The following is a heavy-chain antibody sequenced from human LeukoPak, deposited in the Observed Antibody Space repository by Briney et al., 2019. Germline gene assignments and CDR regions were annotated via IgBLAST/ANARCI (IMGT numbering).Heavy chain of an antibody. V-gene: IGHV3-21*01. CDR1: GFTFSSYS. J-gene: IGHJ4*02. CDR2: ISSSSSYI. D-gene: IGHD2-15*01. Sequence: KPGGSLRLSCAASGFTFSSYSMNWVRQAPGKGLEWVSSISSSSSYIYYADSVKGRFTISRDNDKDSLYLQMNSLRAEDTAVYYCARDGSTVVVVAAIDYWGQGTLVTVSS. CDR3: ARDGSTVVVVAAIDY.